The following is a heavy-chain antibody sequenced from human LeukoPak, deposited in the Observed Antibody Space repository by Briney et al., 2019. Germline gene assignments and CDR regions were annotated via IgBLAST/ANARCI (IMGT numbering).Heavy chain of an antibody. CDR2: IYYSGST. Sequence: SETLSLTCPVSGGAISSYYWSWIRQPPGKGREWIGYIYYSGSTNYNPSLNSRVTISVDPSKNQFSLKLSSVTAADTAVNYCARGDPVDYGGQGTLVTVSS. V-gene: IGHV4-59*01. CDR1: GGAISSYY. CDR3: ARGDPVDY. J-gene: IGHJ4*02.